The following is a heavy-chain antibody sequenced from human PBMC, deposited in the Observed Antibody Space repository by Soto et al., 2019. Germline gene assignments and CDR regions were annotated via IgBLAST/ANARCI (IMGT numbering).Heavy chain of an antibody. CDR3: ARGGYSSGWYSSDAFDI. J-gene: IGHJ3*02. CDR2: IIPIFGTA. V-gene: IGHV1-69*13. CDR1: GGTFSSYA. D-gene: IGHD6-19*01. Sequence: SVKVSCKASGGTFSSYAISWVRQAPGQGLEWMGGIIPIFGTANYAQKFQGRVTITADDSTSTAYMELSSLRSEDTAVYYCARGGYSSGWYSSDAFDIWGQGTMVTVSS.